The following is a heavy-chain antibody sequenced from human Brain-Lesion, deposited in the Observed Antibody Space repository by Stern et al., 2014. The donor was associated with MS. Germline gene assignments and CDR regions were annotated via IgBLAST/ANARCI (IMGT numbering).Heavy chain of an antibody. V-gene: IGHV4-61*02. CDR2: IFNSGST. J-gene: IGHJ6*02. CDR1: GGSISSGGYY. CDR3: ARGRVVPGFQYYATDV. D-gene: IGHD2-2*01. Sequence: VQLVESGPGLVKPSQTLSLSCTVSGGSISSGGYYWSWIRPPAGKGLAWIGRIFNSGSTSYTPSLKSRVTISIDPSKNQFSLRLNPMTAADTAVYYCARGRVVPGFQYYATDVWGQGTTVIVSS.